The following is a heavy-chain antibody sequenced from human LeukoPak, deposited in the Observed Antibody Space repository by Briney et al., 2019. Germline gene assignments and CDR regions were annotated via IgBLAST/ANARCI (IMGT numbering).Heavy chain of an antibody. CDR1: GDSISSGDYY. CDR3: AEHLSLNYASGTGWT. CDR2: IYTSGST. J-gene: IGHJ5*02. V-gene: IGHV4-61*02. Sequence: SQTLSLTCTVSGDSISSGDYYWSWIRQPAGKGLEWIGRIYTSGSTNYNPSLKSRVTISVDTSKNQFSLKLSSVTAADTAVYYCAEHLSLNYASGTGWTWGQGTLVAVSS. D-gene: IGHD3-10*01.